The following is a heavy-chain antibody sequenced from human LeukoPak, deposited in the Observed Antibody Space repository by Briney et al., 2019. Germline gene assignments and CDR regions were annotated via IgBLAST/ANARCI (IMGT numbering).Heavy chain of an antibody. CDR2: IKSDGSST. V-gene: IGHV3-74*01. J-gene: IGHJ4*02. CDR3: ARDLDYGGYSNFEY. Sequence: GGSLRLSCAASGLTFSSFWMHWVRQAPGKGLGWVSRIKSDGSSTSYADSVKGRFTISRDNAKNTLYLQMNSLRAEDTAVYYCARDLDYGGYSNFEYWGQGTLVTVSS. CDR1: GLTFSSFW. D-gene: IGHD4-23*01.